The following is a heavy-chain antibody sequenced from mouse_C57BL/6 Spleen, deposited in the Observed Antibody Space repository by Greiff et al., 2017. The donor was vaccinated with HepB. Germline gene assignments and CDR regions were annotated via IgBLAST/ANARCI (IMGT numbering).Heavy chain of an antibody. D-gene: IGHD1-1*01. CDR3: ARWSDYYGSSPGYFDV. V-gene: IGHV1-82*01. CDR1: GYAFSSSW. Sequence: VQLQQSGPELVKPGASVKISCKASGYAFSSSWMNWVQQRPGKGLEWIGRIYPGDGDTNYNGKFKGKATLPADKSSSTAYMQLSSLTSEDSAVYFCARWSDYYGSSPGYFDVWGTGTTVTVSS. CDR2: IYPGDGDT. J-gene: IGHJ1*03.